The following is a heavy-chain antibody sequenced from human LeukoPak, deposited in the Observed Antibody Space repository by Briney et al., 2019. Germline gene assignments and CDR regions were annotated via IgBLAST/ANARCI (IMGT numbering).Heavy chain of an antibody. CDR3: ARDFGPSRGFDY. D-gene: IGHD3-10*01. V-gene: IGHV4-30-4*02. CDR1: GGSISSGDYY. Sequence: PSETLSLTCTVSGGSISSGDYYWSWIRQPPGKGLEWIGYIYYSGSTYYNPSLKSRVTISVDTSKNQFSLKLNSVTAADTAVYYCARDFGPSRGFDYWGQGTLVTVSS. J-gene: IGHJ4*02. CDR2: IYYSGST.